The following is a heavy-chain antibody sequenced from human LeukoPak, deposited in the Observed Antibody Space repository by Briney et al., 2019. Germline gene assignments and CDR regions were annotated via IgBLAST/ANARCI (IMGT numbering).Heavy chain of an antibody. CDR3: ARLDYDSSGYYLDY. CDR1: GGSIRNYY. CDR2: IYYSGST. D-gene: IGHD3-22*01. V-gene: IGHV4-59*08. Sequence: SETLSPTCTVSGGSIRNYYWSWIRQPPGKGLEWIGYIYYSGSTNYNPSLKSRVTISVDTSKNQFSLKLSSVTAADTAVYYCARLDYDSSGYYLDYWGQGTLVTVSS. J-gene: IGHJ4*02.